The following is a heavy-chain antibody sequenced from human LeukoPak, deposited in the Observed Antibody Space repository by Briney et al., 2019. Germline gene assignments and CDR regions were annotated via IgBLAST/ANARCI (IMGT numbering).Heavy chain of an antibody. D-gene: IGHD6-19*01. Sequence: ASVKVSCKASGYTFTGYYMHWVRQAPGQGLEWMGWINPNSGGTNHAQKFQGRVTMTRDTSISTAYMELSRLRSDDTAVYYCARAGIAVAVDDAFDIWGQGTMVTVSS. J-gene: IGHJ3*02. CDR1: GYTFTGYY. CDR2: INPNSGGT. V-gene: IGHV1-2*02. CDR3: ARAGIAVAVDDAFDI.